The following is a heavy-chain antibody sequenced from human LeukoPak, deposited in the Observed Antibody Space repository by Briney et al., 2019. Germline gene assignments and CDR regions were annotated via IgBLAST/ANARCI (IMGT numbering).Heavy chain of an antibody. V-gene: IGHV1-2*02. J-gene: IGHJ5*01. CDR2: INPNSGST. CDR1: GYTFTGYY. Sequence: ASVKVSCKASGYTFTGYYKHWVRQAPGQGLEWMGWINPNSGSTKYAQKFQGRVTMTRDTSISTAYMELSRLRSDDSAVFYCARQADNNWFDSWSQGTLVTVSS. CDR3: ARQADNNWFDS. D-gene: IGHD2-15*01.